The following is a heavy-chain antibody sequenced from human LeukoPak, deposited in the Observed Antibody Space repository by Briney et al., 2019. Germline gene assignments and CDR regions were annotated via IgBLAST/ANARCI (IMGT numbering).Heavy chain of an antibody. V-gene: IGHV4-61*02. CDR1: GGSISSGSYY. Sequence: TSETLSLTCTVSGGSISSGSYYWSWIRQPAGKGLEWIGRIYTSGSTNYNPSLESRVTISVDTSKNQFSLKLSSVTAAATAVYYCARVHYDILTGYYYYMDVWGKGTTVTVSS. CDR2: IYTSGST. J-gene: IGHJ6*03. CDR3: ARVHYDILTGYYYYMDV. D-gene: IGHD3-9*01.